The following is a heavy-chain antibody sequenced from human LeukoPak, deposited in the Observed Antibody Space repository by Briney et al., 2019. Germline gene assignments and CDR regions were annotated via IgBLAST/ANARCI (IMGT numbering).Heavy chain of an antibody. V-gene: IGHV1-3*01. CDR1: GYTFTIYA. Sequence: GASVKVSFKASGYTFTIYAMHWVRQAPGQRLEWMGWINAGNGNTKYSQKFQGRVTITRDTSASTAYMELSSLRSEDTAVYYCARDLGQQLLVFDYWGQGTLVTVSS. D-gene: IGHD6-13*01. CDR2: INAGNGNT. CDR3: ARDLGQQLLVFDY. J-gene: IGHJ4*02.